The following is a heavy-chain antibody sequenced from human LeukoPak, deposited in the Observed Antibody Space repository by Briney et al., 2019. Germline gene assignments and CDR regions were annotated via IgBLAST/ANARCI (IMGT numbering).Heavy chain of an antibody. V-gene: IGHV3-43D*03. J-gene: IGHJ6*02. CDR1: GFTFDDYA. CDR3: AKDSGSPYYYYGMDV. CDR2: ISWDGGST. Sequence: GSLRLSCAASGFTFDDYAMHWVRQAPGKGLEWVSLISWDGGSTYYADSVKGRFTISRDNSKNSLYLQMNSLRAEDTALYYCAKDSGSPYYYYGMDVWGQGTTVTVSS. D-gene: IGHD3-10*01.